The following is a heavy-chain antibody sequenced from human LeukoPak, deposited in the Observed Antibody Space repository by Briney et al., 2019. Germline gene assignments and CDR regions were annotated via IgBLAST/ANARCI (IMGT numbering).Heavy chain of an antibody. CDR1: GFTFSDYY. Sequence: PGGSLRLSCAASGFTFSDYYMSWIRQAPGKGLEWVSYISSSGSTIYYADSVKGRFTISRDNAKNSLYLQMNSLRAEDTAVYYCARWVVAVPAAHPFDYWGQGTLVTVSS. CDR2: ISSSGSTI. D-gene: IGHD2-2*01. J-gene: IGHJ4*02. V-gene: IGHV3-11*01. CDR3: ARWVVAVPAAHPFDY.